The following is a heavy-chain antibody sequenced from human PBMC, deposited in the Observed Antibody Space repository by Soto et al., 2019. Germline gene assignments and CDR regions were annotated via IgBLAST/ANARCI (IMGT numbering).Heavy chain of an antibody. CDR3: ANWVVTGILY. D-gene: IGHD2-21*02. J-gene: IGHJ4*02. V-gene: IGHV3-30*18. CDR1: GFTFSSYD. CDR2: ISYDGNNK. Sequence: PGGSLRLSCAASGFTFSSYDMHWVRQAPGKGLEWVAVISYDGNNKYYADSVKGRFTISRDNSKNTLYLQMNSLRAEDTAVYYCANWVVTGILYWGQGTLVTVSS.